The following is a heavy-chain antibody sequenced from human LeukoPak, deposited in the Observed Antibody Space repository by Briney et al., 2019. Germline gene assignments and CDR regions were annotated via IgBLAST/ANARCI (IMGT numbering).Heavy chain of an antibody. CDR1: GYTFTGYY. D-gene: IGHD3-9*01. CDR2: INPNSGGT. V-gene: IGHV1-2*06. Sequence: DSVKVSCKASGYTFTGYYMHWVRQAPGQGLEWMGRINPNSGGTNYAQKFQGRVTMTRDTSISTAYMELSRLRSDDTAVYYCARGLYYDILTGYYKVLGTNYYFDYWGQGTLVTVSS. J-gene: IGHJ4*02. CDR3: ARGLYYDILTGYYKVLGTNYYFDY.